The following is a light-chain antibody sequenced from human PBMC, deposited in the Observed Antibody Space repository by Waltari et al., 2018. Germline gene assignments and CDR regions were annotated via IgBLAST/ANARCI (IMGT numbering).Light chain of an antibody. Sequence: EIVLTQSPGTLSLSPGERATLSCRASQSVSKYLAWYQQKVGQPHRLLIYDASTRATGIPDRFIGSGCGTDFSLTISRLEPEDFAVYYCQKYGTLPATFGQGTKVEI. V-gene: IGKV3-20*01. CDR1: QSVSKY. CDR3: QKYGTLPAT. CDR2: DAS. J-gene: IGKJ1*01.